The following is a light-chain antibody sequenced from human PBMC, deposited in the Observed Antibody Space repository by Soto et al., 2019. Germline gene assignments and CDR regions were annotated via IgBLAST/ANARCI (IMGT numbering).Light chain of an antibody. CDR3: QQYRAYRA. Sequence: DIQMTQSPSSLSASVGDRVTITFRASQSIDTWLAWHQQKPGKAPKLLISKASILESGVPSRFSGSGSGTEFTLTISSLQPDDFATYYCQQYRAYRAFGQGTKVHIK. J-gene: IGKJ1*01. CDR2: KAS. V-gene: IGKV1-5*03. CDR1: QSIDTW.